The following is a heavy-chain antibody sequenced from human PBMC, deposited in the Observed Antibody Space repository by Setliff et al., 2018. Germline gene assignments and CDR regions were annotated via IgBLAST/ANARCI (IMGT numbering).Heavy chain of an antibody. Sequence: GASVKVSCKASGYTFTNYGITWVRQAPGQGLEWMGWINNYNFNTNYAQKLQGRVTISEDTSKSQFSLNLSSVTAADTAVYYCATYPLYGRTQLVDVWGKGTTVTVSS. CDR3: ATYPLYGRTQLVDV. V-gene: IGHV1-18*01. CDR2: INNYNFNT. J-gene: IGHJ6*04. D-gene: IGHD1-1*01. CDR1: GYTFTNYG.